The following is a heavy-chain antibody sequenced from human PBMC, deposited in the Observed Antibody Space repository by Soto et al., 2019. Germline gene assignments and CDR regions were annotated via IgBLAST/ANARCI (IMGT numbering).Heavy chain of an antibody. CDR1: GGSFSGYY. V-gene: IGHV4-34*01. Sequence: SETLSLTCAVYGGSFSGYYWSWIRQPPGKGLEWIGEINHSGSTNYNPSLKSRVTISVDTSKNQFSLKLSSVTAADTAVYYCARLTLPISSGWYKGPVWFDPWGQGTLVTVSS. D-gene: IGHD6-19*01. CDR2: INHSGST. CDR3: ARLTLPISSGWYKGPVWFDP. J-gene: IGHJ5*02.